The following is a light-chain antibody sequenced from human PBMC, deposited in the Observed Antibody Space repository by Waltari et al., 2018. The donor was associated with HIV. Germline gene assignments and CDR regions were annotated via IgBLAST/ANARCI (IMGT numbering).Light chain of an antibody. Sequence: QSVLTQSPSASGTPGQRVTISCSGSRSNIGSNTVNWYQQLPGTAPKLLIYTNNQRPSGVPDRFSDSKSGTSASLDISGLQSEDEADYYCAAWDDTLNGYVFGFGTKVTVL. J-gene: IGLJ1*01. CDR1: RSNIGSNT. V-gene: IGLV1-44*01. CDR2: TNN. CDR3: AAWDDTLNGYV.